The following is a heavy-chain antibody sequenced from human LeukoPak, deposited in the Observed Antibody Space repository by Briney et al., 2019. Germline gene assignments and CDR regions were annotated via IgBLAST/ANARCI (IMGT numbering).Heavy chain of an antibody. CDR2: FDPEDGET. CDR1: GYTLTELS. Sequence: ASVKVSCKVSGYTLTELSMHWVRQAPGKGLEWMGGFDPEDGETIYAQKFQGRVTMTEDTSTDTAYMELSSLRSEDTAVYYAISRYCSSTSCGDYWGQGTLVTVSS. V-gene: IGHV1-24*01. J-gene: IGHJ4*02. CDR3: ISRYCSSTSCGDY. D-gene: IGHD2-2*01.